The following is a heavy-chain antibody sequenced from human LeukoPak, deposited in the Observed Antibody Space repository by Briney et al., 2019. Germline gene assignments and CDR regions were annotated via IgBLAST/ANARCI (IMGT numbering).Heavy chain of an antibody. CDR3: ARGRFKKQWLAANRYFDL. CDR2: INHSGST. D-gene: IGHD6-19*01. Sequence: PSETLSLTCTVSGGSISSSSYYWSWIRQPPGKGLEWIGEINHSGSTNYNPSLKSRVTISVDTSKNQFSLKLSSVTAADTAVYYCARGRFKKQWLAANRYFDLWGRGTLVTVSS. CDR1: GGSISSSSYY. J-gene: IGHJ2*01. V-gene: IGHV4-39*07.